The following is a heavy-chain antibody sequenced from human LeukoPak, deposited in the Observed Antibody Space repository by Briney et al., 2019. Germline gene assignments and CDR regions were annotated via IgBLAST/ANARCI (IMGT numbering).Heavy chain of an antibody. Sequence: SETLSLPSTVSGGSISSSSYYWGWIRQPPGKGLEWIGSIYYSGSTYYNPSLKSRVTISVDTSKNQFSLKLSSVTAADTAVYYCASLKMATIRYWGQGTLVTVSS. CDR1: GGSISSSSYY. CDR3: ASLKMATIRY. D-gene: IGHD5-24*01. J-gene: IGHJ4*02. CDR2: IYYSGST. V-gene: IGHV4-39*01.